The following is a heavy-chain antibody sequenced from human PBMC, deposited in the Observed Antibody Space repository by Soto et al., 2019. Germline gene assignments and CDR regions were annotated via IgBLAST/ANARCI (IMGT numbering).Heavy chain of an antibody. CDR3: ARAGDIAVAASYYYYYGMDV. CDR2: IYYSGST. D-gene: IGHD6-19*01. J-gene: IGHJ6*02. Sequence: QVQLQESGPGLVKPSETLSLTCTVSGGSVSSGSYYWSWIRQPPGKGLEWIGYIYYSGSTNYNPSLKSRVTISVDTSKNQFSLKLSSVTAADTAVYYCARAGDIAVAASYYYYYGMDVWGQGTTVTVSS. V-gene: IGHV4-61*01. CDR1: GGSVSSGSYY.